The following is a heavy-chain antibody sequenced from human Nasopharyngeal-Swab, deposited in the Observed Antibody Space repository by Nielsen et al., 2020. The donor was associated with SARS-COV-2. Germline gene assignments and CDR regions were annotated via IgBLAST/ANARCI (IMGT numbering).Heavy chain of an antibody. CDR2: ISSSDSTT. Sequence: VRQAPGKGLEWVSYISSSDSTTYYAGSVKGRFTISRDNAKNSLYLQMNSLRVEDTGVYYCARADSSGWFFSDWGRGTLVTISS. D-gene: IGHD6-19*01. V-gene: IGHV3-48*03. CDR3: ARADSSGWFFSD. J-gene: IGHJ4*02.